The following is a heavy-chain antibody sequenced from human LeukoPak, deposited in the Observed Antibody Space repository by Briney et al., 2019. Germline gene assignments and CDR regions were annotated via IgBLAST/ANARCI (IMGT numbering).Heavy chain of an antibody. D-gene: IGHD3-10*01. Sequence: PSETLSLTCTVSGGSISSSSYYWGWIRQPPGKGLEWIGSIYYSGSTYYNPSLKSRVTISVDTSKNQFSLKLSSVTAADTAVYFCARDSGFGGELYYFDYWGQGSLVTVSS. CDR1: GGSISSSSYY. CDR2: IYYSGST. J-gene: IGHJ4*02. CDR3: ARDSGFGGELYYFDY. V-gene: IGHV4-39*07.